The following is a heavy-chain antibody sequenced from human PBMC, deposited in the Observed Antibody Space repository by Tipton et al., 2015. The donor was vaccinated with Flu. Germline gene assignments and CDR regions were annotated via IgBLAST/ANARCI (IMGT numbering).Heavy chain of an antibody. CDR1: GFTFSSYG. D-gene: IGHD4-17*01. CDR3: AREFSYGDYSWFDP. J-gene: IGHJ5*02. Sequence: SLRLSCAASGFTFSSYGMHWVRQAPGKGLEWVAVIWYDGSNKYYADSVKGRFTISRDNSKNTLYLQMNSLRAEDTAVYYCAREFSYGDYSWFDPWGQGTLVTVSS. V-gene: IGHV3-33*01. CDR2: IWYDGSNK.